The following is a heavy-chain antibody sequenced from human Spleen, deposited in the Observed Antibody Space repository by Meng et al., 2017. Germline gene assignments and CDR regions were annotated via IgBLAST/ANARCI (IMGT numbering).Heavy chain of an antibody. CDR2: INHSGRT. J-gene: IGHJ4*02. CDR1: GGSFSDYY. D-gene: IGHD4-11*01. Sequence: QVKLQEGGAGMLKPSETLSLTCVVSGGSFSDYYWSWSRQPPGKGLEWIGEINHSGRTNYNPSLESRATISVDTSRNNLSLKLSSVTAADSAVYYCARGPTTMAHDFDYWGQGTLVTVSS. V-gene: IGHV4-34*01. CDR3: ARGPTTMAHDFDY.